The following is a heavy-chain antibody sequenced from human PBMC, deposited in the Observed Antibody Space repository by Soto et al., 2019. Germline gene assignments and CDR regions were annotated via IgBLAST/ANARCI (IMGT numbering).Heavy chain of an antibody. CDR1: GFTVSTSR. Sequence: DVQVVESGGGLVLPGGSLGLSCAASGFTVSTSRMSWFRQAPGKGLEWVSVIYSGGNTYYADSVKGRFTISRDNSQNTLYIQMNSLSAEDTAVYYCQRERRGDGNAELWGQGTLVTVSS. D-gene: IGHD1-7*01. J-gene: IGHJ4*02. CDR2: IYSGGNT. V-gene: IGHV3-66*01. CDR3: QRERRGDGNAEL.